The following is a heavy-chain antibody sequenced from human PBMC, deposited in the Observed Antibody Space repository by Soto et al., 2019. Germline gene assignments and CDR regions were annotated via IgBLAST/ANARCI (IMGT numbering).Heavy chain of an antibody. CDR1: GGSISSSSYY. D-gene: IGHD3-3*01. J-gene: IGHJ2*01. CDR3: ARVKVGDLFRFNWFFDL. CDR2: IYYSGST. Sequence: PSETLSLTCTVSGGSISSSSYYWGWIRQPPGKGLEWIGSIYYSGSTYYNPSLKSRVTISVDTSKNQFSLKLKSVTETDTAVYYCARVKVGDLFRFNWFFDLWGRGTLVTVSS. V-gene: IGHV4-39*01.